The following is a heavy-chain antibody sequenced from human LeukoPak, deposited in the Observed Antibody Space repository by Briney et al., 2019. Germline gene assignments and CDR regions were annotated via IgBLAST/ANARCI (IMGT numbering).Heavy chain of an antibody. J-gene: IGHJ4*02. CDR2: ISYDGRNK. V-gene: IGHV3-30*03. CDR1: GFTFSSYG. CDR3: ARGSSGYYPDY. Sequence: GGSLRLSCAASGFTFSSYGMHWVRQAPGKGLEWVAVISYDGRNKYYADSVRDRFTISRDNSKNTLYLQMNSLRAEDTAVYYCARGSSGYYPDYWGQGTLVTVSS. D-gene: IGHD3-22*01.